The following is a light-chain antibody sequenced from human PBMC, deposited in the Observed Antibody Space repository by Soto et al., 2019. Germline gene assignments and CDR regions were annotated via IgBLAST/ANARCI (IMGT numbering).Light chain of an antibody. CDR3: QHYNSYSEA. J-gene: IGKJ1*01. V-gene: IGKV1-5*03. CDR1: QSISTY. Sequence: EIKITQSHYTLSASVGGGGAITCRASQSISTYLAWYQQKTGKAPKPLIYKASSLESGVPSRFSGSGSWTELNLTISGLQPDDVATYYCQHYNSYSEALGQGTKVDIK. CDR2: KAS.